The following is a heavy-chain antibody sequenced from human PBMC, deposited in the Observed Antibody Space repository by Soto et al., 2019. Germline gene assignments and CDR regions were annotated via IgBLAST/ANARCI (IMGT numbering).Heavy chain of an antibody. D-gene: IGHD4-17*01. V-gene: IGHV3-33*01. CDR1: GFTFNTHG. J-gene: IGHJ4*02. CDR2: IWYDGSQR. CDR3: ARIDDYGDYVTDY. Sequence: VELVESGGGVVQPGGSLSLSCAASGFTFNTHGMHWVRQAPGKGLEWVAVIWYDGSQRYYADFVRGRFTISRDNSQNTLYLHMTSLRAEDTAVYYCARIDDYGDYVTDYWGQGALVTVSS.